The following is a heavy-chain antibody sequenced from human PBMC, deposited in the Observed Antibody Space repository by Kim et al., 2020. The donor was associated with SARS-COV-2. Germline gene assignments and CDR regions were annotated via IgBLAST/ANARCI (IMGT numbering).Heavy chain of an antibody. CDR2: ISGSGGST. D-gene: IGHD2-15*01. CDR3: AKYDTPRPRFIVVVVAARVSGAFDI. CDR1: GFTFSSYA. Sequence: GGSLRLSCAASGFTFSSYAMSWVRQAPGKGLEWVSAISGSGGSTYYADSVKGRFTISRDNSKNTLYLQMNSLRAEDTAVYYCAKYDTPRPRFIVVVVAARVSGAFDIWSQGTMVTVSS. V-gene: IGHV3-23*01. J-gene: IGHJ3*02.